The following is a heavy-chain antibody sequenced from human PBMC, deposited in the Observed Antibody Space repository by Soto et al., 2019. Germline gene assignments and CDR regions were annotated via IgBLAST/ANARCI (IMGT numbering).Heavy chain of an antibody. Sequence: SETLSLTCAVYGGSFSGYYWSWIRQPPGKGLEWIGYIYYSGSTYYNPSLKSRVTISVDRSKNQFSLKLSSVTAADTAVYYCAREPDPLGQGALVTVSS. CDR3: AREPDP. V-gene: IGHV4-59*12. CDR2: IYYSGST. CDR1: GGSFSGYY. J-gene: IGHJ5*01.